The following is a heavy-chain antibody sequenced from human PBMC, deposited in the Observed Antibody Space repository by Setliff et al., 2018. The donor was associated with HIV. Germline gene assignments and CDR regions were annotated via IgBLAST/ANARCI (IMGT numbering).Heavy chain of an antibody. D-gene: IGHD2-15*01. CDR2: IYHSGSA. CDR3: ARRRDYCSGGSCQIFDY. J-gene: IGHJ4*02. Sequence: KPSETLSLTCTVSGGSISSSSYYWGWIRQPPGKGLEWIGNIYHSGSAYYNPSLKSRVTISVDTSKNQFSLKLNSVTAADTAVYYCARRRDYCSGGSCQIFDYWGQGTLVTVSS. V-gene: IGHV4-39*07. CDR1: GGSISSSSYY.